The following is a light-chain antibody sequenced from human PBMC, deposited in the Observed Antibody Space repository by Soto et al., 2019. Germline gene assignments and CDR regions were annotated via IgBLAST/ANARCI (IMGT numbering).Light chain of an antibody. CDR3: APWDARLNGHV. CDR2: TTN. J-gene: IGLJ1*01. V-gene: IGLV1-44*01. Sequence: QSALTQPHSASGTPGQRVTISCSGSSSNIGTSSVHWFQQLPGTAPKLLISTTNQRPSGVPERFSGSKSGTSASLAISGLQSEVEPVYYCAPWDARLNGHVFEPGPKVTAL. CDR1: SSNIGTSS.